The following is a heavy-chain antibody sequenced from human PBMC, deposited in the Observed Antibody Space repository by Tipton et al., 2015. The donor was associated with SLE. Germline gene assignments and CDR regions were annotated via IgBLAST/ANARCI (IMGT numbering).Heavy chain of an antibody. CDR2: IYYSGSI. D-gene: IGHD3-16*01. V-gene: IGHV4-59*11. CDR3: AREWGDAFDI. Sequence: TLSLTCTVSGGSISCHYWSWIRQPPGKGLEWIGYIYYSGSISYNPSPKSRVTISVDTSKNQFSLKLSSVTAADTAVYYCAREWGDAFDIWGQGTMVTVSS. J-gene: IGHJ3*02. CDR1: GGSISCHY.